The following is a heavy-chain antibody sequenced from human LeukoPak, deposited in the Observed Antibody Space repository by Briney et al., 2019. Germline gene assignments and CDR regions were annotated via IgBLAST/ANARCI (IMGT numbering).Heavy chain of an antibody. CDR2: INPNSGGT. CDR1: GYTFTGYF. CDR3: AREGPVSSTSDYYYGMDV. Sequence: GASVKVSCTASGYTFTGYFLHWVRQAPGQGLEWMGWINPNSGGTTYSQKFQGRVTMTRDTSLSTAYMELSRLTSDDTAVYFCAREGPVSSTSDYYYGMDVWGQGTTVTVSS. D-gene: IGHD6-13*01. V-gene: IGHV1-2*02. J-gene: IGHJ6*02.